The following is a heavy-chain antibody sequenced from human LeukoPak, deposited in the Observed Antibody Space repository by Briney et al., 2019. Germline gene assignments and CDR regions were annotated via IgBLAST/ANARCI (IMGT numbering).Heavy chain of an antibody. Sequence: PSETLSLTCTVSGGSISSSSYYWGWIRQPPGTGLEWIGSIYYSGSTYYNPSLKSRVTISVDTSKNQFSLKLSSVTAADTAVYYCAREGRALADLPTSDYWGQGTLVTVSS. CDR2: IYYSGST. CDR3: AREGRALADLPTSDY. CDR1: GGSISSSSYY. J-gene: IGHJ4*02. D-gene: IGHD6-25*01. V-gene: IGHV4-39*07.